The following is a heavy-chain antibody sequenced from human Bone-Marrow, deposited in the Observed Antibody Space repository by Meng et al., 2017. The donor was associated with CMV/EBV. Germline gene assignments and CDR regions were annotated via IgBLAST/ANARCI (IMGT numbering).Heavy chain of an antibody. CDR2: IYYSGST. V-gene: IGHV4-59*01. CDR3: ARDRDYYYGMDV. D-gene: IGHD3-10*01. CDR1: GGSISSYY. J-gene: IGHJ6*02. Sequence: GSLRLSCTVSGGSISSYYWSWIRQPPGKGLEWIGYIYYSGSTNYNPSLKSRVTISVDTSKNQFSLKLSSVTAADTAVYYCARDRDYYYGMDVWGQGTTVTASS.